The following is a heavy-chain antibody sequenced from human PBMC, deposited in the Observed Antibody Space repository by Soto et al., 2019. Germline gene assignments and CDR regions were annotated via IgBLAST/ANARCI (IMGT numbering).Heavy chain of an antibody. CDR2: ISYDGSNK. J-gene: IGHJ6*02. CDR3: AKDIATIFGVVSYYYYYGMDV. D-gene: IGHD3-3*01. CDR1: GFTFSSYG. V-gene: IGHV3-30*18. Sequence: GGSLRLSCAASGFTFSSYGMHWVRQAPGKGLEWVAVISYDGSNKYYADSVKGRFTISRDNSKNTLYLQMNSLRAEDTAVYYCAKDIATIFGVVSYYYYYGMDVWGQGTTVTVSS.